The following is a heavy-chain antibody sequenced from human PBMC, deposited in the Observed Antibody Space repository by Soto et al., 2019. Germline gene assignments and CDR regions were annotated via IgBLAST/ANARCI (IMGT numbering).Heavy chain of an antibody. D-gene: IGHD2-2*03. J-gene: IGHJ6*03. CDR1: GHTFTSYG. CDR2: ISAYNGNT. CDR3: ARDGYCSSTSCYAGSSYYYYYMDV. V-gene: IGHV1-18*01. Sequence: QVQLVQSGAEVKKPGASVKVSCKASGHTFTSYGISWVRQAPGQGLEWMGWISAYNGNTNYAQKLQGRVTMTTDTSTGTAYMELRSLRSDDTAVYYCARDGYCSSTSCYAGSSYYYYYMDVWGKGTTVTVSS.